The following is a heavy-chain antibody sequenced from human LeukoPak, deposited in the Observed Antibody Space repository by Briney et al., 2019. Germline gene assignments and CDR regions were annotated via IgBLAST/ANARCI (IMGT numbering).Heavy chain of an antibody. J-gene: IGHJ6*03. D-gene: IGHD3-3*01. V-gene: IGHV5-51*01. CDR1: GYSYTSYW. Sequence: GESLKISCKGSGYSYTSYWIAWVRQMPGKGLEWMGIIFPGDSDTTYSPSFQGQVTISADKSISTAYLQWSSLRASDTAMYYCARQANEDFREEYYYYYYMDVWGKGTTVTVSS. CDR3: ARQANEDFREEYYYYYYMDV. CDR2: IFPGDSDT.